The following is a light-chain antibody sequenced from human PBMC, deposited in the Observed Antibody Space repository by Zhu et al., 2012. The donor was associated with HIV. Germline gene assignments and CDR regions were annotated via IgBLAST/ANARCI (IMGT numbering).Light chain of an antibody. CDR2: GAS. V-gene: IGKV3-15*01. J-gene: IGKJ4*01. Sequence: ETVMTQSPATLSVSPGERATLSCRASQSVSSNLAWYQKKPGQAPRLLIYGASTRPPGIPARFSGSGSGTEFTLTISSLQSEDFAVYYCQQYHDWPPLTFGGGTKVEIK. CDR3: QQYHDWPPLT. CDR1: QSVSSN.